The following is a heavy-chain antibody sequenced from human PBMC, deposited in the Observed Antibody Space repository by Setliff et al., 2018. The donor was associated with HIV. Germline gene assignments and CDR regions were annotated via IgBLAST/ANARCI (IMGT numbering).Heavy chain of an antibody. D-gene: IGHD2-15*01. CDR2: IFYSGGT. J-gene: IGHJ5*02. Sequence: PSETLSLTCPVSGDSISSGGYQWTWIRQHPGRGLEYIGYIFYSGGTCYNPSLKSRLTMAVDTSKNQFSLKLNSTTAADTAVYYCARDIGWFDPWGQGTLVTVSS. CDR1: GDSISSGGYQ. V-gene: IGHV4-31*03. CDR3: ARDIGWFDP.